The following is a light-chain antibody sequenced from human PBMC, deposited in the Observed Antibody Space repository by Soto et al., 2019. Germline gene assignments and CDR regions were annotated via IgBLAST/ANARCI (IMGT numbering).Light chain of an antibody. CDR1: TSNIGAGYD. CDR2: GNS. CDR3: QSYDSSLSVV. J-gene: IGLJ3*02. Sequence: QSVLTQPPSVSGAPGQRVTISCTGKTSNIGAGYDVYWYQQLPETAPKLLIYGNSNRPSGVPDRFSASKSGTSASLAITGLQAEDEDDYYCQSYDSSLSVVFGGGTKLTVL. V-gene: IGLV1-40*01.